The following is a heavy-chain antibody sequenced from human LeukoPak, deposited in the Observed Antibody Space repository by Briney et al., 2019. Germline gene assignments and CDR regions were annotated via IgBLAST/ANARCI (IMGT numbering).Heavy chain of an antibody. J-gene: IGHJ4*02. CDR2: IFSGGST. D-gene: IGHD6-19*01. CDR1: GFTFRNYW. CDR3: ARDLKTSGWYGDFDY. V-gene: IGHV3-53*01. Sequence: GGSLRLSRAASGFTFRNYWMHWVRQAPGKGLEWVSAIFSGGSTFYADSVTGRFPISRDNSKNTVYLEMNSLSAEDTAVYYCARDLKTSGWYGDFDYWGQGTLVTVSS.